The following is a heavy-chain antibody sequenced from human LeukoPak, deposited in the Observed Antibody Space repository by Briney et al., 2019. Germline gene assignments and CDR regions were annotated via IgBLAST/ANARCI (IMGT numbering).Heavy chain of an antibody. CDR3: ARQRAATVVTPGAFDI. CDR1: GGSISSYY. Sequence: SETLSLTCTVSGGSISSYYWSWIRQPPGKGLEGIGYIYYSGSTNYNPSLKSRVTISVDTSKNQFSLKLSSVTAADTAVYYCARQRAATVVTPGAFDIWGQGTMVTVSS. J-gene: IGHJ3*02. CDR2: IYYSGST. V-gene: IGHV4-59*08. D-gene: IGHD4-23*01.